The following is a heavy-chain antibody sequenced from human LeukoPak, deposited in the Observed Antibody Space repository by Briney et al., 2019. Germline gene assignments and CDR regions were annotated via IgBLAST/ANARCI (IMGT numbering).Heavy chain of an antibody. D-gene: IGHD2-15*01. CDR2: IYISGSP. CDR3: ARPKGYCSGSSCYYKNDAFDI. Sequence: ETLSLTCTVSGDSISSHDWTCIRQPAGKGLEWIGRIYISGSPNYNPSLKSRVTISVDKSKNQVLLKLSSATAADPAVYYCARPKGYCSGSSCYYKNDAFDIWGQGTMVTVSS. CDR1: GDSISSHD. V-gene: IGHV4-4*07. J-gene: IGHJ3*02.